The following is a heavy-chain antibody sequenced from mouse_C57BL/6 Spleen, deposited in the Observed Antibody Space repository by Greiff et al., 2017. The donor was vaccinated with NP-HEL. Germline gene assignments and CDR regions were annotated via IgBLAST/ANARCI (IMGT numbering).Heavy chain of an antibody. CDR1: GYAFSSSW. CDR3: ANTTVVARYFDY. V-gene: IGHV1-82*01. D-gene: IGHD1-1*01. CDR2: IYPGDGDT. Sequence: VKLVESGPELVKPGASVKISCKASGYAFSSSWMNWVKQRPGKGLEWIGRIYPGDGDTNYNGKFKGKATLTADKSSSTAYMQLSSLTSEYSAVYFCANTTVVARYFDYWGQGTTLTVSS. J-gene: IGHJ2*01.